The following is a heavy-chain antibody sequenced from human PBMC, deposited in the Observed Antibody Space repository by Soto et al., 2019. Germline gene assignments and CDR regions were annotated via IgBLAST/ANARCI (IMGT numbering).Heavy chain of an antibody. Sequence: QVQLQESGPGLVKPSGTLSLTCAVSGCSISSSNWWSCLRQPPGKGLEWIGEIYHSGSTNYNPSLTRRATLAVDKCKNQFSLKLSSVTAADTAVYYCAVAGYGRYFDLWGRGPLVTVSS. CDR1: GCSISSSNW. V-gene: IGHV4-4*02. CDR3: AVAGYGRYFDL. D-gene: IGHD6-19*01. CDR2: IYHSGST. J-gene: IGHJ2*01.